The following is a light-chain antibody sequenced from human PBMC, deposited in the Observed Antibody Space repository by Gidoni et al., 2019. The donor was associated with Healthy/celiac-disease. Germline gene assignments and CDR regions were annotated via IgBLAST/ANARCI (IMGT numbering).Light chain of an antibody. CDR2: DVS. CDR3: SSYTSSSTL. J-gene: IGLJ2*01. Sequence: QSALTPPASVSGSPGQSITISCTGTSSDVGGYNYVSWYQQHPGKAPKLMIYDVSNRPSGVSNRCSGSKSGNTASLTISGLQAEDEADYYCSSYTSSSTLFGGGTKLTVL. CDR1: SSDVGGYNY. V-gene: IGLV2-14*01.